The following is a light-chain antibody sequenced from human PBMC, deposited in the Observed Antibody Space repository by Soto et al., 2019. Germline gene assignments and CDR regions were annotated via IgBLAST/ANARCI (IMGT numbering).Light chain of an antibody. CDR3: QQLNSYSSIT. Sequence: IQLTQSPSSLSASVGDRVTITCRASQGISSYLAWYQQKPGKAPKLLIYAASTLQSGVPSRFSDSGSGTDFTLTISSLQPEDFATYYCQQLNSYSSITFGQGTRLEIK. CDR1: QGISSY. V-gene: IGKV1-9*01. J-gene: IGKJ5*01. CDR2: AAS.